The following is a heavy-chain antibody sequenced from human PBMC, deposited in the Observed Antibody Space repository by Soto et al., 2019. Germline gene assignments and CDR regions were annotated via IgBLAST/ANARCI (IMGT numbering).Heavy chain of an antibody. CDR2: IIPIVGTG. J-gene: IGHJ6*02. CDR1: GGSFSSYA. D-gene: IGHD6-13*01. Sequence: QVQLVQSGAEVKKPGSSVKVSCKASGGSFSSYAISWVRQAPGQGLEWMGGIIPIVGTGNYAQNFQGRVTITADESTSTAYMELSSLRSEGTAMYYCARDLRAAGRPGMDVWGQGTTVTVSS. V-gene: IGHV1-69*01. CDR3: ARDLRAAGRPGMDV.